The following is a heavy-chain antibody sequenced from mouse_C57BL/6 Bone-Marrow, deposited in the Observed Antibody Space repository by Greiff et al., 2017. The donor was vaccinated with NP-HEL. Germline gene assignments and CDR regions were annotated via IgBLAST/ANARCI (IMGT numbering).Heavy chain of an antibody. D-gene: IGHD2-5*01. CDR2: ISSGGDYI. Sequence: DVHLVESGEGLVKPGGSLKLSCAASGFTFSSYAMSWVRQTPEKRLEWVAYISSGGDYIYYADTVKGRFTISRDNARNTLYLQMSSLKSEDTAMYYCTAYYSKQDYFDYWGQGTTLTVSS. CDR3: TAYYSKQDYFDY. V-gene: IGHV5-9-1*02. J-gene: IGHJ2*01. CDR1: GFTFSSYA.